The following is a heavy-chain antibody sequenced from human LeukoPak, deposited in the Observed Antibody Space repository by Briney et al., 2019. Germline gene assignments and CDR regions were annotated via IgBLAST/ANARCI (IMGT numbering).Heavy chain of an antibody. J-gene: IGHJ4*02. CDR2: IYYSGST. CDR3: ARAGRGVIRSFDY. D-gene: IGHD3-10*01. V-gene: IGHV4-59*01. CDR1: GGSISSYY. Sequence: PSETLSLTCTVSGGSISSYYWSWIRQPPGKGLEWIGYIYYSGSTNYNPSLKSRVTISVDTSKNQFSLKVSSVTAADTAVYYCARAGRGVIRSFDYWGQGTLVTVSS.